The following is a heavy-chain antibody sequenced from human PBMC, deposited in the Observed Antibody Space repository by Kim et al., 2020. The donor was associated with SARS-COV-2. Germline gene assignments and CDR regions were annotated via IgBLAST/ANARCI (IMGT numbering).Heavy chain of an antibody. CDR2: ISYDGSNK. D-gene: IGHD6-19*01. Sequence: GGSLRLSCAASGFTFSSYGMHWVRQAPGKGLEWVAVISYDGSNKYYADSVKGRFTISRDNSKNTLYLQMNSLRAEDTAVYYCAKAPYSSLYYFDYWGQGT. CDR3: AKAPYSSLYYFDY. V-gene: IGHV3-30*18. CDR1: GFTFSSYG. J-gene: IGHJ4*02.